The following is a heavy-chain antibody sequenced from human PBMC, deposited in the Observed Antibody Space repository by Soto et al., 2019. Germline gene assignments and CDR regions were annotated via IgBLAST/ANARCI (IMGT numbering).Heavy chain of an antibody. CDR1: GGSFSGYY. D-gene: IGHD6-13*01. Sequence: QVHLQQWGAGLLKPSETLSLTCAVYGGSFSGYYWSWIRQPPGKGLEWIGEINHSGSTNYNPSLKSRVSISVGTSNNQFSLKPSSVTAADTAVYYCARRIAAAGRESMDVWGQGTTVTVSS. V-gene: IGHV4-34*01. J-gene: IGHJ6*02. CDR3: ARRIAAAGRESMDV. CDR2: INHSGST.